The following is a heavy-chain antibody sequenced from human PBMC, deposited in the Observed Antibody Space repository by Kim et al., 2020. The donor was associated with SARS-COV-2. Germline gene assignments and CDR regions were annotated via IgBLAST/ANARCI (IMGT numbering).Heavy chain of an antibody. CDR1: GDTHSCTRVA. D-gene: IGHD6-13*01. J-gene: IGHJ4*02. V-gene: IGHV6-1*01. CDR3: ARALGDHSSPLGY. Sequence: SQTLSLTCAMTGDTHSCTRVALRWIRRRPPRGLEWLGRTYYRSKFYNNYAESVKSRITINTDIFKNHFSLQLNSVTPEDTAMYYCARALGDHSSPLGYWGQGTPVTVSS. CDR2: TYYRSKFYN.